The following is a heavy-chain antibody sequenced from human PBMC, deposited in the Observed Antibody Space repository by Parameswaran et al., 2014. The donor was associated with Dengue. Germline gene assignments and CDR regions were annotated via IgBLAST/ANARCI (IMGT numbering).Heavy chain of an antibody. D-gene: IGHD3-3*01. Sequence: RLVRKAPGQGLEWMGWISAYNGNTNYAQKLQGRVTMTTDTSTSTAYMELRSLRSDDTAVYYCARGGRFLEWLFSFDYWGQGTLVTVSS. V-gene: IGHV1-18*01. J-gene: IGHJ4*02. CDR2: ISAYNGNT. CDR3: ARGGRFLEWLFSFDY.